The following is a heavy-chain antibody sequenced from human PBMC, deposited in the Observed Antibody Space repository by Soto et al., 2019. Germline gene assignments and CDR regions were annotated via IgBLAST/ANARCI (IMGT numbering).Heavy chain of an antibody. V-gene: IGHV3-21*01. J-gene: IGHJ4*02. CDR2: ISSSSSYI. D-gene: IGHD5-18*01. CDR3: ARDQPGYSYGYGLGY. Sequence: EVQLLESGGGLGKPGGSLRLSCAASGFTFSSYSMNWVRQAPGKGLEWVSSISSSSSYIYYAESVKGRFTITRDNAQNSLYLQMNSLRADDTAVYYCARDQPGYSYGYGLGYWGQGTLVTVSS. CDR1: GFTFSSYS.